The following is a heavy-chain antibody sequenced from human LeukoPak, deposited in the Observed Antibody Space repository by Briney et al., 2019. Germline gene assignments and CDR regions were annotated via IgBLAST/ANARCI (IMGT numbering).Heavy chain of an antibody. J-gene: IGHJ3*01. CDR2: VYYTGNT. V-gene: IGHV4-39*01. Sequence: PSETLSLTCAVSGDSISYHNYYWDWIRQPPGKGLEWIVTVYYTGNTYYNPSLKSRLAISVYTSQNQFAMQLTSMTAADTAVYYCARLRAMAGHRGGFDFWGRGTMVTVSS. CDR3: ARLRAMAGHRGGFDF. CDR1: GDSISYHNYY. D-gene: IGHD6-19*01.